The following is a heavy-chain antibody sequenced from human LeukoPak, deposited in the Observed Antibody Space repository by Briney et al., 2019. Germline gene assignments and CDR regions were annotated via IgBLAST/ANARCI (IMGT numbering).Heavy chain of an antibody. CDR2: ISSSSSTI. J-gene: IGHJ4*02. CDR1: GFTFSSYS. Sequence: GESLRLSCAASGFTFSSYSMNWVRQAPGKGLEWVSYISSSSSTIYYADSVKGRFTISRDNAKNSLNLQMNSLRAEDTAVYYCARDGGGRNYDFWSGYYPYDYWGQGTLVTVSS. CDR3: ARDGGGRNYDFWSGYYPYDY. V-gene: IGHV3-48*04. D-gene: IGHD3-3*01.